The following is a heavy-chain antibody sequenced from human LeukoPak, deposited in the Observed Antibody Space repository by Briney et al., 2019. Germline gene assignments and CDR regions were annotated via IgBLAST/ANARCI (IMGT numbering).Heavy chain of an antibody. Sequence: GGYLRRYCAASGFTFRDFWMSWVRQAPGKGLEWVANIQQNGIEKYSVEGRFTISRDNVNSLLYLRINSLRADDTAMYYCARDRDGKDLWGQGTLVTVSS. D-gene: IGHD1-1*01. CDR2: IQQNGIEK. V-gene: IGHV3-7*03. CDR3: ARDRDGKDL. CDR1: GFTFRDFW. J-gene: IGHJ5*02.